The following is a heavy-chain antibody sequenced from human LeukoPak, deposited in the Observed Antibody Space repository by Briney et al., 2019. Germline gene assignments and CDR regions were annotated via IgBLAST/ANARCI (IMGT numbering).Heavy chain of an antibody. J-gene: IGHJ4*02. D-gene: IGHD3-22*01. V-gene: IGHV3-23*01. CDR3: AKSAYYDSSGFYREYYFDY. CDR1: RFTFSNYA. CDR2: ISGSGGST. Sequence: GGSLRLSCAAARFTFSNYAMSWVRQAPGKGLEWVSTISGSGGSTYYADSVKGRFTISRDNSKNTLHLQMNSLRAEDTAVYYCAKSAYYDSSGFYREYYFDYWGQGTLVTVSS.